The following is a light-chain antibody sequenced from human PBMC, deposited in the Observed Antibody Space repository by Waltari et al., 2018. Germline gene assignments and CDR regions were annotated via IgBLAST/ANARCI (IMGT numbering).Light chain of an antibody. CDR1: SPSSYY. CDR2: GKN. J-gene: IGLJ1*01. CDR3: NSRDSSGNHYV. V-gene: IGLV3-19*01. Sequence: SSELTQDPAVSVALGQTARITCQGDSPSSYYGSRYQQKPGPAPVPVICGKNNRPSGIPYRFSGSNSGNTASVTITGAQAEDEADGYSNSRDSSGNHYVFGTATKVPVL.